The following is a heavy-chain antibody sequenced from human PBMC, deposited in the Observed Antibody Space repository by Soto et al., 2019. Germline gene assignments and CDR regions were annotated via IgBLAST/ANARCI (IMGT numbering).Heavy chain of an antibody. Sequence: QVQLVESGGGVVQPGRSLRLSCAASGFMFNAYGMHWVRQAPGNGLEWVAVISLDGTSQYYEESVKGRFTISRDNSMNTVYLQMHNLRVEDTAKYFCVKAGTMAGTGTTPRSFDIWGRGTMVTVSS. CDR3: VKAGTMAGTGTTPRSFDI. D-gene: IGHD1-1*01. CDR2: ISLDGTSQ. J-gene: IGHJ3*02. CDR1: GFMFNAYG. V-gene: IGHV3-30*18.